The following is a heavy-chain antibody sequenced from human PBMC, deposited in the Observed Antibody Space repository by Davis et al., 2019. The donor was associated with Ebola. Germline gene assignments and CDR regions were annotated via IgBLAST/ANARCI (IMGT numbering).Heavy chain of an antibody. V-gene: IGHV3-74*01. Sequence: GESLKISCAASGFTFSSYWMHWVRQAPGKGLVWVSRINSDGSSTSYADSVKGRFTISRDNAKNTLYLQMNSLRAEDTAVYYCARVRMATIGKPRWALYYYGMDVWGQGTTVTVSS. CDR2: INSDGSST. J-gene: IGHJ6*02. CDR3: ARVRMATIGKPRWALYYYGMDV. CDR1: GFTFSSYW. D-gene: IGHD5-24*01.